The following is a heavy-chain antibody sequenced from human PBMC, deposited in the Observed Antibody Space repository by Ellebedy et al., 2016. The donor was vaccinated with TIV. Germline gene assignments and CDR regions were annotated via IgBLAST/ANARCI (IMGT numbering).Heavy chain of an antibody. CDR2: ISYDGRDK. J-gene: IGHJ4*02. CDR1: GFTFSSYD. Sequence: GESLKISCAASGFTFSSYDMHWVRQAPGKGLEWVAFISYDGRDKNYADSVKGRFTISRDKSKNTLYLHMNSLRPEDTAVYSCARTYLSYSFDYWGQGTLVTVSS. D-gene: IGHD2-21*01. V-gene: IGHV3-30*03. CDR3: ARTYLSYSFDY.